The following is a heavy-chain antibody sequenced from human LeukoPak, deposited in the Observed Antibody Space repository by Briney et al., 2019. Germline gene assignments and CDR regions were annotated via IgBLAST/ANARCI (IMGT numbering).Heavy chain of an antibody. CDR2: IYYSGTT. CDR3: ARTYDSGTYYPYYFDY. J-gene: IGHJ4*02. CDR1: GGSINTYY. D-gene: IGHD3-22*01. V-gene: IGHV4-59*12. Sequence: SETLSLTCSVSGGSINTYYWTWIRLSPGKGLDWIGYIYYSGTTNYNPSLKSRMSMSLDASKNQFSLRLSSVTAADTAVYYCARTYDSGTYYPYYFDYWGQGILVTVSS.